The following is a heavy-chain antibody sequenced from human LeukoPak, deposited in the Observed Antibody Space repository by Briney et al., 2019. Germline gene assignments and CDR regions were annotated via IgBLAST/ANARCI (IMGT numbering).Heavy chain of an antibody. Sequence: PSETLSLTCAAYGGSFSGYYWSWIRQPPGKGLEWIGEINHSGSTNYNPSLKSRVTISVDTSKNQFSLKLSSVTAADTAVYYCARLSSGYYDSSGYYYHAFDIWGQGTMVTVSS. CDR1: GGSFSGYY. CDR3: ARLSSGYYDSSGYYYHAFDI. J-gene: IGHJ3*02. D-gene: IGHD3-22*01. CDR2: INHSGST. V-gene: IGHV4-34*01.